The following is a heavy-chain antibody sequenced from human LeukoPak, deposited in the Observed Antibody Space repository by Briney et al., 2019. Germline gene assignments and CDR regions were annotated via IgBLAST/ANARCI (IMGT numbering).Heavy chain of an antibody. J-gene: IGHJ5*02. CDR3: VRVAVAGNLNNWFDP. CDR2: IRYDGSNK. D-gene: IGHD6-19*01. CDR1: GFTFSNYG. V-gene: IGHV3-33*01. Sequence: GGCLRLSCAASGFTFSNYGMHWVRQAPGKGLEWGAVIRYDGSNKYYAESVKGRFTISRDNSKHTLYWQMNSLRAEDTAVYYCVRVAVAGNLNNWFDPWGQGTLVTVSS.